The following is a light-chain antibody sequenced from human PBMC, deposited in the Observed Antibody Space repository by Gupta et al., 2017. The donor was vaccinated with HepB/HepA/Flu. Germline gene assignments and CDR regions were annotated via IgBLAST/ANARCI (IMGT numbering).Light chain of an antibody. CDR1: RAISNS. Sequence: IQMTHSSSFVSASVGDRFTITSRASRAISNSLAWYQQKSGKAPKLLISAASNCQSGVPSRFTASGSGTDFTLTISIPQRKHLPTYYSQQSNSYGRAFGGGTKVEIK. CDR2: AAS. V-gene: IGKV1-12*01. CDR3: QQSNSYGRA. J-gene: IGKJ4*01.